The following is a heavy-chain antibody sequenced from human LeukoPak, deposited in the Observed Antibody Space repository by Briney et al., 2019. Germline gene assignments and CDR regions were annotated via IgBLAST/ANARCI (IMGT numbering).Heavy chain of an antibody. V-gene: IGHV3-23*01. CDR3: ARGNNGWYYFDY. CDR1: GFTFSSYA. CDR2: VSGGGGGT. Sequence: GGSLRLSCAASGFTFSSYAMSWVRQAPGKGLEWVAAVSGGGGGTYYADSVKGRFSISRDSAKNSLYLQMNSLRAEDTAVYYCARGNNGWYYFDYWGQGTLVTVSS. D-gene: IGHD6-19*01. J-gene: IGHJ4*02.